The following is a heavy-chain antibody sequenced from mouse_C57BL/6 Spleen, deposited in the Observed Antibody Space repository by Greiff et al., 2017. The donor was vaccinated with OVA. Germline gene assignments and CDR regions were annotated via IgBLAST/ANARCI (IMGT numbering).Heavy chain of an antibody. CDR1: GYTFTDYY. Sequence: VQLQQSGAELVRPGASVKLSCKASGYTFTDYYINWVKQRPGQGLEWIARIYPGGGNTYYNEKFKGKATLTAEKSSSTAYMQLSSLTSEDSAVYFCARAGPYAMDYWGQGTSVTVSS. J-gene: IGHJ4*01. CDR3: ARAGPYAMDY. V-gene: IGHV1-76*01. CDR2: IYPGGGNT.